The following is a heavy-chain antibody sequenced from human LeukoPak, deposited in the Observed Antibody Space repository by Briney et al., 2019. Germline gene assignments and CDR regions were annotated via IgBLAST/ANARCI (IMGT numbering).Heavy chain of an antibody. J-gene: IGHJ4*02. CDR2: IYYTGHT. CDR1: GASISSDY. Sequence: SETLSLTCTVSGASISSDYWSWIRQPPGKGLEWIGYIYYTGHTHYNPSLKSRVTMSMDTSENQFSLKLSSVTAADTAVYYCARHPFASPFDYWGQGTLVPVSS. CDR3: ARHPFASPFDY. D-gene: IGHD6-6*01. V-gene: IGHV4-59*08.